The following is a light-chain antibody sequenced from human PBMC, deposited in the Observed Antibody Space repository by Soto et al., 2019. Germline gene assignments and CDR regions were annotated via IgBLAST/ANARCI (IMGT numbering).Light chain of an antibody. V-gene: IGKV3-20*01. CDR1: QSVSNNY. Sequence: ELVLTQSPGTLSLSPGERATLSCRASQSVSNNYLAWYQQKPGQAPRLLIYGASSRATGIPDRFSGSGSGTEVSLTISSLEPEDFAVFYCQQYGGSPRTFCQGTRVEIK. CDR3: QQYGGSPRT. CDR2: GAS. J-gene: IGKJ1*01.